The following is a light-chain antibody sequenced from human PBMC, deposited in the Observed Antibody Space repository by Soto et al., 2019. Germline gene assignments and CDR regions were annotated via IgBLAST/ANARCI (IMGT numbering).Light chain of an antibody. V-gene: IGKV1-9*01. CDR3: QQYERWPYT. J-gene: IGKJ2*01. Sequence: DIQLTQSPFFLSASVGDRVTITCRASQGIRSYLAWYQQRPGKAPELLIYGASTLRTGVASRFSGSGSGTEFTLTISSLQPEDRAVYYCQQYERWPYTFGQGTKLEI. CDR1: QGIRSY. CDR2: GAS.